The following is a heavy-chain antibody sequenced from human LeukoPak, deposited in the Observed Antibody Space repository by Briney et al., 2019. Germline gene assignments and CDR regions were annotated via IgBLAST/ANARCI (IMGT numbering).Heavy chain of an antibody. J-gene: IGHJ3*02. D-gene: IGHD3-22*01. CDR1: GFTFSDYY. CDR2: ISSSSSYT. Sequence: GGSLRLSCAASGFTFSDYYMSWIRQTPGKGLEWVSYISSSSSYTNYADSVKGRFTISRDNAKNSLYLQTNSLRAEDTAVYYCARGGHYYDSSGQNAFDIWGQGTMVTVSS. CDR3: ARGGHYYDSSGQNAFDI. V-gene: IGHV3-11*05.